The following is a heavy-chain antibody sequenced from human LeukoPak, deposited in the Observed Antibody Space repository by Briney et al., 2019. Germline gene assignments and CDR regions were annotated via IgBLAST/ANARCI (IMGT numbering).Heavy chain of an antibody. V-gene: IGHV1-2*02. Sequence: ASVKVSCKASGYTFTAYYIHWVRQAPGQGLEWMGWINPNSGGTNYAQKFQGRVSMTRDTSISTAYMELSRLRSDDTAVYYCARVGVVQQTFDYWGQGTLVTVSS. J-gene: IGHJ4*02. D-gene: IGHD6-13*01. CDR1: GYTFTAYY. CDR2: INPNSGGT. CDR3: ARVGVVQQTFDY.